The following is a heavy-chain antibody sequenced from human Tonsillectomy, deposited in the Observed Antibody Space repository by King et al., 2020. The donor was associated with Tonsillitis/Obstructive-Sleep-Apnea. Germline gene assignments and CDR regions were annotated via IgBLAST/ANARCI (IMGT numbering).Heavy chain of an antibody. D-gene: IGHD2-2*01. Sequence: QLVQSGAEVKKPGSSVKVSCKASGGTFSSYAISWGRQAPGQGLEWRGGIIPIFGTANYAQKFQGRVTITADESTSTAYMELSSLRSEDTAVYYCARLGYCSSTSCYASAFDIWGQGTMVTVSS. CDR2: IIPIFGTA. CDR3: ARLGYCSSTSCYASAFDI. V-gene: IGHV1-69*01. J-gene: IGHJ3*02. CDR1: GGTFSSYA.